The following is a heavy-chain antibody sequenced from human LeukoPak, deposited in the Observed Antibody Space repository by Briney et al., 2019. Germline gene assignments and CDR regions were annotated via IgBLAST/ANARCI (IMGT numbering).Heavy chain of an antibody. CDR3: ARAPLLGIFGLDP. J-gene: IGHJ5*02. D-gene: IGHD3-3*01. Sequence: SETLSLTCTVPGRSISSNYWSWVRHPPGKGLEWFGYIYYRGSTNYNPSLKSRVTISVDTSKNQFSLKLSSVTAADTAVYYCARAPLLGIFGLDPWGQGTLVTVSS. V-gene: IGHV4-59*01. CDR1: GRSISSNY. CDR2: IYYRGST.